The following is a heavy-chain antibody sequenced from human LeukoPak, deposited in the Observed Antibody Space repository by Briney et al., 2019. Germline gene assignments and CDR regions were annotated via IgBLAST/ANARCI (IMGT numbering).Heavy chain of an antibody. CDR3: ARPHCSRTSCYLASGFDY. Sequence: PSETLSLTCTVSGGSISSSSYYWGWIRQPPGKGLEWIGSIYYSGSTYYNPSLKSRVTISVDTSKNQFSLKLSSVTAADTAVYYCARPHCSRTSCYLASGFDYWGQGTLFTVSS. CDR1: GGSISSSSYY. J-gene: IGHJ4*02. D-gene: IGHD2-2*01. CDR2: IYYSGST. V-gene: IGHV4-39*01.